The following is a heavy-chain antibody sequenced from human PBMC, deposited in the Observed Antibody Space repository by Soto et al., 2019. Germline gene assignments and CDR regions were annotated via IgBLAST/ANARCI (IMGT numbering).Heavy chain of an antibody. V-gene: IGHV1-18*01. Sequence: GASVKVSCKASGYTFTNFGISWVRQAPGQGLEWMGWISAYNGNTNYAQKFQGRVTMTTDTSTSTAYMEVRSLRFDDTAVYYCARGMAEDQIFYYFDYWGQGALVTVSS. D-gene: IGHD3-9*01. CDR1: GYTFTNFG. CDR3: ARGMAEDQIFYYFDY. CDR2: ISAYNGNT. J-gene: IGHJ4*02.